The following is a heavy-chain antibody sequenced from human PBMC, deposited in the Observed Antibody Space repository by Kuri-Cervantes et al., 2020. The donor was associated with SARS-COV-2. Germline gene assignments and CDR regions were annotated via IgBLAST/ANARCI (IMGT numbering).Heavy chain of an antibody. D-gene: IGHD2-2*01. CDR1: GFTFRSYW. Sequence: GGSLRLSCAASGFTFRSYWMSWVRQAPGKGLEWVSAISGSGGSTYYADSVKGRFTISRDNSKNTLYLQMNSLRAEDTAVYYCAKDRYQLLPPDAFDIWGQGTMVTVSS. CDR3: AKDRYQLLPPDAFDI. J-gene: IGHJ3*02. CDR2: ISGSGGST. V-gene: IGHV3-23*01.